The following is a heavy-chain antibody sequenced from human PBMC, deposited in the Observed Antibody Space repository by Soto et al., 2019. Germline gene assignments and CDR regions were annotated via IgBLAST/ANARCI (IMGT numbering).Heavy chain of an antibody. CDR2: IYYSGST. Sequence: QVQLQESGPGLVKPSETLSLTCTVSGDSISSYYWSWIRQPPGKGLEWIGSIYYSGSTNYNPSLKSRVTISVATSKNQFSLKLSSVTAADTAVYYCARWFGDVWGQGTLVTVSS. CDR3: ARWFGDV. J-gene: IGHJ4*02. V-gene: IGHV4-59*01. D-gene: IGHD3-10*01. CDR1: GDSISSYY.